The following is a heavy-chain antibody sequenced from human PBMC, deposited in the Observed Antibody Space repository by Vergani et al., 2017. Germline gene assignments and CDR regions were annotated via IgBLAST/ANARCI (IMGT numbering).Heavy chain of an antibody. J-gene: IGHJ4*02. CDR2: INPSGGST. Sequence: QVQLVQSGAEVKKPGASVKVSCKASGYTFTSYYMHWVRQAPGQGLEWMGIINPSGGSTSYAQKFQGRVTMTRDTSTSTVYMELSSLRSEDTAVYYCASDYCGGDCYPFGPFGYWGQGTLVTFSS. V-gene: IGHV1-46*01. CDR1: GYTFTSYY. D-gene: IGHD2-21*02. CDR3: ASDYCGGDCYPFGPFGY.